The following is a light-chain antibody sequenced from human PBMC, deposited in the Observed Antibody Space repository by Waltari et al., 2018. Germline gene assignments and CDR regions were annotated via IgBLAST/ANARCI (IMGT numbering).Light chain of an antibody. CDR3: QQYGSSPNT. J-gene: IGKJ2*01. CDR2: GAS. V-gene: IGKV3-20*01. Sequence: IVLTQSPGILSLSPGERANLSCRASQSVTLNYLAWYQQKPGQAPRLLIYGASNRATGIPDRFSGSGSGTEFTLTISRLEPEDFAVYHCQQYGSSPNTFGRGTKVEIK. CDR1: QSVTLNY.